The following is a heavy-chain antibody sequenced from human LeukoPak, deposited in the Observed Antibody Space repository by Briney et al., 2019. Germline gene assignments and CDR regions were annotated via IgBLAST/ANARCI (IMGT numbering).Heavy chain of an antibody. V-gene: IGHV1-8*01. CDR3: ARGGGDH. D-gene: IGHD2-21*01. J-gene: IGHJ4*02. CDR2: MNPNSGRT. Sequence: GASVRLSCTASGYTFTSCGYNWVRMATGQGLGWMGWMNPNSGRTGYAKTFQGRVAMTRNASISTAYMELSSQRSEDTGVYYCARGGGDHWGQGTLVTVSS. CDR1: GYTFTSCG.